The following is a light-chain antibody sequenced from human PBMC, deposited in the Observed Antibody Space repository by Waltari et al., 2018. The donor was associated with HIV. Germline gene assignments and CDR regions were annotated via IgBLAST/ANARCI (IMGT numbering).Light chain of an antibody. CDR1: SSDVGSYKF. CDR3: TSYTTSITYV. Sequence: QSALTQPASVSGSPGQSITISCTGTSSDVGSYKFVSWYQQHPGKAPKLIIYEVSNRPSGGSKRFSASKSGNTASLTISGLQAEDEADYYCTSYTTSITYVFGTGTKVTVL. CDR2: EVS. J-gene: IGLJ1*01. V-gene: IGLV2-14*01.